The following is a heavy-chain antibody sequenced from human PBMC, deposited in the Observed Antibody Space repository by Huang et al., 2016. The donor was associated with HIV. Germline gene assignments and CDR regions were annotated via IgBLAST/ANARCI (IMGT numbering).Heavy chain of an antibody. Sequence: QVQLVQAGAEVKKPGASVKVSCTASGYTFTVHYLPWVRQATGQGLEWMGRIGTRGGSTGYAQRCQGIVTMTRDTSTSTVDMEIRSLRSDDAARYYWTRDLAVSSRWSNFDYWGQGTLVTVSS. CDR1: GYTFTVHY. J-gene: IGHJ4*02. V-gene: IGHV1-46*03. D-gene: IGHD2-15*01. CDR3: TRDLAVSSRWSNFDY. CDR2: IGTRGGST.